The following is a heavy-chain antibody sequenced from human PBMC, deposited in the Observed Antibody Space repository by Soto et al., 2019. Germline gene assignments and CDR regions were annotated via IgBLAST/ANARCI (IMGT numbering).Heavy chain of an antibody. CDR2: INHSGST. Sequence: SETLSLTCAVYGGSSSGYHWSWIRQPPGKGLDWIGEINHSGSTNYNPSLKSRVTIPVDTSKNQFSLKLSSVTAADTAVYYCASWTVAGIYYYYGMDVWGQGTTVTVSS. CDR1: GGSSSGYH. D-gene: IGHD6-19*01. CDR3: ASWTVAGIYYYYGMDV. J-gene: IGHJ6*02. V-gene: IGHV4-34*01.